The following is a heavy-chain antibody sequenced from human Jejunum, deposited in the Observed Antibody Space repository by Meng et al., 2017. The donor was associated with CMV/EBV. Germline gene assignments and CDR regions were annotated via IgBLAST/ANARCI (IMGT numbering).Heavy chain of an antibody. J-gene: IGHJ4*02. CDR2: TYYRSKWFR. CDR3: ARDLSLRFDY. Sequence: AISGYSVSSNSVAWNWIRQSPSRGLEWLGRTYYRSKWFRDYGVSVKSRITINPDTSKNQFFLHLNSVTPEDTAVSYCARDLSLRFDYWGQGALVTVSS. V-gene: IGHV6-1*01. D-gene: IGHD2-15*01. CDR1: GYSVSSNSVA.